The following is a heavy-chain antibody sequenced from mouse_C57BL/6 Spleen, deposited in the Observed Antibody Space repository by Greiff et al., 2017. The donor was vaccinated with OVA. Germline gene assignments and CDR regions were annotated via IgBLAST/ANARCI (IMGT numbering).Heavy chain of an antibody. CDR2: IDPSDSYT. CDR1: GYTFTSYW. Sequence: QVQLQQPGAELVMPGASVKLSCKASGYTFTSYWMHWVKQRPGQGLEWIGEIDPSDSYTNYNQKFKGKSTLTVDKSSRTAYMQLSSLTSEDSAVYDCARRSYDGYYVFDYWGQVTTLTVSS. CDR3: ARRSYDGYYVFDY. V-gene: IGHV1-69*01. J-gene: IGHJ2*01. D-gene: IGHD2-3*01.